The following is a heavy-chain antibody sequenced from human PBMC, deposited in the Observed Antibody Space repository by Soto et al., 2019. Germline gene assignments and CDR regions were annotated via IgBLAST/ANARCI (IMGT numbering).Heavy chain of an antibody. D-gene: IGHD6-13*01. J-gene: IGHJ5*02. Sequence: QVQLVESGGGMVQPGRSLRLSCAASGFTFSSYGMHWVRQAPGKGLEWVAVIWYDGSNKYYADSVKGRFTISRDNSKNTLYLQMNSLRAEDTAVYYCARTGIAAAGMGWFDPWGQGTLVTVSS. V-gene: IGHV3-33*01. CDR1: GFTFSSYG. CDR3: ARTGIAAAGMGWFDP. CDR2: IWYDGSNK.